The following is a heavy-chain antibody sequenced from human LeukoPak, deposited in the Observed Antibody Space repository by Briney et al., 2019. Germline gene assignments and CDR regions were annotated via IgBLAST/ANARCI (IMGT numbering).Heavy chain of an antibody. CDR2: ISSSNSYI. V-gene: IGHV3-21*01. Sequence: GGSLRLSCAASGFTLSSYSMNGVSQAPGKGREWVSSISSSNSYIYYTDSVKGRFTISRDDARNSLDLQMNSLRPEDTAVYYCASGIYYASVHTWSPVWGQGTLVTVSS. CDR3: ASGIYYASVHTWSPV. D-gene: IGHD3-10*01. J-gene: IGHJ4*02. CDR1: GFTLSSYS.